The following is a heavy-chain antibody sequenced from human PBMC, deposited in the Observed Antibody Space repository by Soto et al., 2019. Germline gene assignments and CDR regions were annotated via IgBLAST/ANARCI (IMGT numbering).Heavy chain of an antibody. CDR1: RFSFSYYE. J-gene: IGHJ4*02. CDR3: ARDPRGSGSYYTFDY. Sequence: PVGSLRLSCSASRFSFSYYEMIWVRQAPGKGLEWVSYINSGGSVAYYADSVKGRFTISRDNSKNTLYLQMNSLRAEDTAVYYCARDPRGSGSYYTFDYRGQGTLVTVSS. CDR2: INSGGSVA. V-gene: IGHV3-48*03. D-gene: IGHD3-10*01.